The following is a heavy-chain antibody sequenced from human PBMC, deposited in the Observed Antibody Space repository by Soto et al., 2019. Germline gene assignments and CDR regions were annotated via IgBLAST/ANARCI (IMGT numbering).Heavy chain of an antibody. V-gene: IGHV1-69*01. CDR3: ARALTGSGWNYYFDY. Sequence: QVPLVQSGAEVKKPGSSVKVSCKASGGTFSSYAISWVRQAPGQGLEWMGGIIPIFGTANYAQKFQGRVTITADESTSTAYMELSSLRSEDTAVYYCARALTGSGWNYYFDYWGQGTLVTVSS. CDR1: GGTFSSYA. CDR2: IIPIFGTA. D-gene: IGHD6-19*01. J-gene: IGHJ4*02.